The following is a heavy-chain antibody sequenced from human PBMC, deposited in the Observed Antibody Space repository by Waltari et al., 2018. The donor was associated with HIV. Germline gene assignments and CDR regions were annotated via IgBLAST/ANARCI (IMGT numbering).Heavy chain of an antibody. V-gene: IGHV4-34*01. J-gene: IGHJ6*02. CDR2: INHSGST. CDR1: GGSFSGYY. D-gene: IGHD6-6*01. Sequence: QVQLQQWGAGLLKPSETLSLTCAVYGGSFSGYYWSWIRQPPGKGLEWIGEINHSGSTNYNPSLKSRVTISVDTSKNQFSLKPSSVTAADTAVYYCARRKMDSSSLGGMDVWGQGTTVTVSS. CDR3: ARRKMDSSSLGGMDV.